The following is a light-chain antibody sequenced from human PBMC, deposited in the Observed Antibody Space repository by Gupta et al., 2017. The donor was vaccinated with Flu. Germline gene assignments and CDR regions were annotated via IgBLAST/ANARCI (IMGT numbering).Light chain of an antibody. Sequence: IQMTHSPSSLSASLGDRATIPCQASQDISTFVDWYQQKPGKAPKLLIYHASNLQNGVPSRFSGSGSGTDFTFTISSLHPEDFATYYCQQYDSRPLTFGGGTRV. CDR1: QDISTF. V-gene: IGKV1-33*01. J-gene: IGKJ4*01. CDR3: QQYDSRPLT. CDR2: HAS.